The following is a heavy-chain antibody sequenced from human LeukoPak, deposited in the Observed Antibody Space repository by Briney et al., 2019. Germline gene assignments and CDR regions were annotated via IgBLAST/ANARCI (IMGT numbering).Heavy chain of an antibody. CDR2: MYYIGSN. CDR1: GGSISSDY. Sequence: SETLSLTCTASGGSISSDYWSWIRQSPGKGLEWLGYMYYIGSNNYNPSLKSRVTISLDTSKNQFSLRLSSVTAADTAVYYCARHAPGGFGELEPFDYWGQGILVTVSS. J-gene: IGHJ4*02. V-gene: IGHV4-59*08. D-gene: IGHD3-10*01. CDR3: ARHAPGGFGELEPFDY.